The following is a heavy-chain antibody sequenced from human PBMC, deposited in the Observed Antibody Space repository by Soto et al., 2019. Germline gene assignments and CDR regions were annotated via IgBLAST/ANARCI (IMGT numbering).Heavy chain of an antibody. J-gene: IGHJ5*02. Sequence: KSSETLALGCMVCGGSIREKYGNGVRQHPGKGLEWIGLIFANGHTDYNPSLKSRVTMSVDASKNQFSLRLTSMTAADTAVYCVASLAASGLNWLDPWARRTLVTVSS. CDR2: IFANGHT. CDR3: ASLAASGLNWLDP. V-gene: IGHV4-4*07. CDR1: GGSIREKY. D-gene: IGHD6-13*01.